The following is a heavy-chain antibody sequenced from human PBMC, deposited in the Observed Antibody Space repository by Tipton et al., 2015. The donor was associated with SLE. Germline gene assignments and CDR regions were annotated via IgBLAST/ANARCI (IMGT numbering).Heavy chain of an antibody. D-gene: IGHD2-15*01. CDR1: GGSLSSYY. J-gene: IGHJ4*02. CDR3: ARGSWDMDN. Sequence: TLSLTCSVSGGSLSSYYWSWIRQSPDRGLQWIGNIYATGTTNYNPPLKGRLSMSIDTSKSQVTLKLTSVTAADSALYYCARGSWDMDNWGPGTLVTVSP. V-gene: IGHV4-4*08. CDR2: IYATGTT.